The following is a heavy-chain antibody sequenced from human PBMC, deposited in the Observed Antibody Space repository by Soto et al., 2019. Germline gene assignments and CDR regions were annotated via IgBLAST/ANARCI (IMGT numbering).Heavy chain of an antibody. J-gene: IGHJ6*02. Sequence: LGESLKISCKGSGYSFTSYWIGWVRQMPGKGLEWMGIIYPGDSDTRYSPSFQGQVTISADKSISTAYLQWSSLKASDTAMCYCALTALNGDNGYYYYGMGVWGLGTTVTVSS. CDR3: ALTALNGDNGYYYYGMGV. D-gene: IGHD3-10*01. V-gene: IGHV5-51*01. CDR1: GYSFTSYW. CDR2: IYPGDSDT.